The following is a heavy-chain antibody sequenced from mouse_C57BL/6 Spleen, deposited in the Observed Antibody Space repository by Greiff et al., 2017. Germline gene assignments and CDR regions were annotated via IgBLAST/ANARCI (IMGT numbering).Heavy chain of an antibody. J-gene: IGHJ4*01. Sequence: VQLQQSGAELVRPGTSVKLSCKASGYTFTSYWMHWVKQRPGQGLEWIGVIDPSDSYTNYNQKFKGKATLTVDTSSSTAYMQLSSLTSEDSAVYYCAGSSYAMDYWGQGTSVTVSS. D-gene: IGHD1-1*01. CDR2: IDPSDSYT. CDR3: AGSSYAMDY. V-gene: IGHV1-59*01. CDR1: GYTFTSYW.